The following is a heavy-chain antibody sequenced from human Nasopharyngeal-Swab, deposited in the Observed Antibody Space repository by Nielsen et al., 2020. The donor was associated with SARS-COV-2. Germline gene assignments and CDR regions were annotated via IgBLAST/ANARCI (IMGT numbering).Heavy chain of an antibody. CDR3: AKETDLGSSFDY. V-gene: IGHV3-23*01. D-gene: IGHD6-19*01. J-gene: IGHJ4*02. Sequence: GGSLRLSCAASGFSFKSYAMSWVRQAPGKGLEWVSGISGSGGGTYYADSVKGRFTISRDNAKNSLYLQMNSLRAEDTALYYCAKETDLGSSFDYWGQGTLVTVSS. CDR1: GFSFKSYA. CDR2: ISGSGGGT.